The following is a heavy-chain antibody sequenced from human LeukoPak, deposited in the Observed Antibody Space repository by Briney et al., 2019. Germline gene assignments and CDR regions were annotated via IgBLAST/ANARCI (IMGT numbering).Heavy chain of an antibody. CDR2: IDWDDDK. Sequence: SGPTLVNPTQTLTLTCTFSGFSLSTSGMCVSWIRQPPGKALEWLARIDWDDDKYYSTSLKTRLTISKDTSKNQVVLTMTNMDPVDTATYYCARNGYSSSWYHGYFDYWGQGTLVTVSS. CDR3: ARNGYSSSWYHGYFDY. D-gene: IGHD6-13*01. V-gene: IGHV2-70*11. J-gene: IGHJ4*02. CDR1: GFSLSTSGMC.